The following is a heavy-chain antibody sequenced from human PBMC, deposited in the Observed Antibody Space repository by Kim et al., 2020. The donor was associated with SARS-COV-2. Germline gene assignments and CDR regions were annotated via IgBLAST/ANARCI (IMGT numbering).Heavy chain of an antibody. CDR2: ISYDGSNK. D-gene: IGHD2-2*01. CDR1: GFTFSSYG. J-gene: IGHJ3*02. CDR3: AKRGYCSSTSCYSLDAFDI. Sequence: GGSLRLSCAASGFTFSSYGMHWVRQAPGKGLEWVAVISYDGSNKYYADSVKGRFTISRDNSKNTLYLQMNSLRAEDTAVYYCAKRGYCSSTSCYSLDAFDIWGQGTMVTVSS. V-gene: IGHV3-30*18.